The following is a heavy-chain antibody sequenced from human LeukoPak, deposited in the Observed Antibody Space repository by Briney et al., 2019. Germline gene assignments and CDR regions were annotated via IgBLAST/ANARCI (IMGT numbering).Heavy chain of an antibody. CDR3: ARITTSYADF. CDR1: GFTFSNNG. J-gene: IGHJ4*02. Sequence: GGSLRLSCAAFGFTFSNNGMHWVRQAPGKGLEWVALIWYDGSKKYYADSVEGRFTISRDNSRNMLYLQMNSLRAEDTAVYYCARITTSYADFWGQGTLVTVSS. V-gene: IGHV3-33*01. D-gene: IGHD3-22*01. CDR2: IWYDGSKK.